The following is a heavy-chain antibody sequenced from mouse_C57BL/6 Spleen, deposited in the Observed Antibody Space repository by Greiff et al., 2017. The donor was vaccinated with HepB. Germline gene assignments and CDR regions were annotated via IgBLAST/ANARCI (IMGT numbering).Heavy chain of an antibody. CDR3: ARSREGNYDYAMDY. D-gene: IGHD2-1*01. Sequence: VQLQQSGAELVRPGASVKLSCKASGYTFTDYYINWVRQRPGQGLEWIARIYPGSGNTYYNEKFKGKATLTAEKSSSTAYMQLSSLTSEDSAVYFCARSREGNYDYAMDYWGQGTSVTVSS. CDR1: GYTFTDYY. V-gene: IGHV1-76*01. J-gene: IGHJ4*01. CDR2: IYPGSGNT.